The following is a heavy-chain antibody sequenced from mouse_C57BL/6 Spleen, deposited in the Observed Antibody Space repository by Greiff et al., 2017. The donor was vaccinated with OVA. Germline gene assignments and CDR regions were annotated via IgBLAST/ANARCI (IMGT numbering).Heavy chain of an antibody. Sequence: EVQRVESGGGLVKPGGSLKLSCAASGFTFSDYGMHWVRQAPEKGLEWVAYISSGSSTIYYADTVQGRFTISRYNANNTLFLQMTSLRSEDTAMYYCARGGSRTGYFDYWGQGTTLTVSS. CDR1: GFTFSDYG. CDR2: ISSGSSTI. V-gene: IGHV5-17*01. D-gene: IGHD1-1*01. J-gene: IGHJ2*01. CDR3: ARGGSRTGYFDY.